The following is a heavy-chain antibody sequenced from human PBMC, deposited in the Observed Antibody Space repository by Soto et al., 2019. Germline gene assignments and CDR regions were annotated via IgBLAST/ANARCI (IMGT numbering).Heavy chain of an antibody. V-gene: IGHV3-30*18. CDR2: ISYDGSNK. D-gene: IGHD1-26*01. J-gene: IGHJ6*02. CDR3: AKDVVVGATPGLGDYYYYHGMDV. CDR1: GFTFSSYG. Sequence: GGSLRLSCAASGFTFSSYGMHWVRQAPGKGLEGVAVISYDGSNKYYADSVKGRFTISRDNSKNTLYLQMNSLRAEDTDVYYCAKDVVVGATPGLGDYYYYHGMDVWGQGTTVTVSS.